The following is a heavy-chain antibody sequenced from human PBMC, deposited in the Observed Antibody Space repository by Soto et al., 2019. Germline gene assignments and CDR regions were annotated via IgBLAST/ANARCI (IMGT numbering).Heavy chain of an antibody. CDR1: GYTLNEVA. V-gene: IGHV1-24*01. CDR3: TTYHGDYNFDH. Sequence: QVQLVQSGAEVKKPGASVKVSCKVSGYTLNEVAMHWVRQAPGKGLEWLGGFDPDEAETIYAQHFQGRVTMTEDTSTDTVYMEFSSLRSADTALYFCTTYHGDYNFDHWGQGTLVTVSS. J-gene: IGHJ5*02. CDR2: FDPDEAET. D-gene: IGHD4-17*01.